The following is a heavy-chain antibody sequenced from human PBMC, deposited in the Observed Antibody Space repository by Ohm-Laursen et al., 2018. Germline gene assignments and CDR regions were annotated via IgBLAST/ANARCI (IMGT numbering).Heavy chain of an antibody. CDR3: ARTTVAGANFDY. J-gene: IGHJ4*02. D-gene: IGHD6-19*01. CDR1: GYTFTGYY. Sequence: ASVKVSCKVSGYTFTGYYMHWVRQAPGQGLEWMGWINPNSGGTNYAQKFQGRVTMTRDTSISTAYMELSRLRSDDTAVYYCARTTVAGANFDYWGQGTLVTVSS. CDR2: INPNSGGT. V-gene: IGHV1-2*02.